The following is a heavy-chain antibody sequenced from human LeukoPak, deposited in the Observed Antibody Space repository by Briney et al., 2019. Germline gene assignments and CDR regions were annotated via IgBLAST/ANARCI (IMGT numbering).Heavy chain of an antibody. J-gene: IGHJ4*02. Sequence: ASVKLSFKCSGATFSIYTNSWVRQGPGQGLEWMGKCIPILGIANYAQKFQGRVTITADKSTSTAYMELSSLRSEDTAVYYCARTRNYANSGYSYGYWGQGTLVTVSS. CDR3: ARTRNYANSGYSYGY. CDR1: GATFSIYT. V-gene: IGHV1-69*02. CDR2: CIPILGIA. D-gene: IGHD3-22*01.